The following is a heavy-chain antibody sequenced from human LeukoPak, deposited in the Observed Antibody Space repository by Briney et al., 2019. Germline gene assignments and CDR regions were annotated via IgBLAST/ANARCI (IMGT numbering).Heavy chain of an antibody. CDR3: ATYRQVLLPFES. Sequence: PGGSLRLSCAASGFTFSTFAMIWVRQPPGAGLEWASSIFPSGGEIHYADPVRGRFTISRDNSKSTLSLQMNSLRAEDTAIYYCATYRQVLLPFESWGQGTLVTVSS. V-gene: IGHV3-23*01. CDR1: GFTFSTFA. CDR2: IFPSGGEI. D-gene: IGHD2-8*02. J-gene: IGHJ4*02.